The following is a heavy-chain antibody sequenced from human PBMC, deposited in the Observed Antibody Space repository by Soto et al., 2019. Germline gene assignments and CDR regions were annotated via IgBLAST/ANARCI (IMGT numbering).Heavy chain of an antibody. CDR2: ISTYNGNT. J-gene: IGHJ3*02. D-gene: IGHD6-13*01. CDR3: ARDPYSDVLDI. V-gene: IGHV1-18*01. Sequence: GASVKVSCKASGYTFTTFGISWVRQAPGQGLEWMGWISTYNGNTDYAQKFQGRVTMTTDTSTSTVYMELRSLRSDDTAVYYCARDPYSDVLDIWGQGTMVTVSS. CDR1: GYTFTTFG.